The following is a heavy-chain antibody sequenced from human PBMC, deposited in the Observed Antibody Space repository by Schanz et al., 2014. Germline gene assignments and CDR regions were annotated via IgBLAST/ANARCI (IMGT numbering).Heavy chain of an antibody. D-gene: IGHD4-17*01. Sequence: EVQLVESGGGLVQPGGSLRLSCAASGFTFSRNAINWVRQAPGRGLEWVSVISGSGDNTNYADSVRGRFTISRDNSKNTLYLQMNSLRAEDTAVYYCVRDTDYHFDYWGQGTLVTVSS. V-gene: IGHV3-23*04. CDR1: GFTFSRNA. CDR3: VRDTDYHFDY. J-gene: IGHJ4*02. CDR2: ISGSGDNT.